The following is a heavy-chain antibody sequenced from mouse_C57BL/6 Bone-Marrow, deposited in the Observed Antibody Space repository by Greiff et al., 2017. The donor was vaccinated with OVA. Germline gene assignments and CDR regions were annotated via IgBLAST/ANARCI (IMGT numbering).Heavy chain of an antibody. CDR2: ISNLAYSI. CDR1: GFTFSDYG. J-gene: IGHJ2*01. Sequence: EVQRVEPGGGLVQPGGSLKLSCAASGFTFSDYGMAWVRQAPRKGPEWVAFISNLAYSIHYADTVTGRFTISRENAKNTLYLEMSSLRSEDTAMYYCARRGGGYFDYWGQGTTLTVSS. CDR3: ARRGGGYFDY. V-gene: IGHV5-15*01.